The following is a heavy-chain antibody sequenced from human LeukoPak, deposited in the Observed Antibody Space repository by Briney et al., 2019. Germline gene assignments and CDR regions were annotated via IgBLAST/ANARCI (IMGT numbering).Heavy chain of an antibody. Sequence: PGGSLRLSCAASGFTFSDYYMSWIRQAPGKGLEWVSYISSSSSYTNYAGCVKGRFTISRDSAKNSLYLQMNSLRVEDTAGYYCARATHSRYDQHYFDFGGRGPRVPVSS. CDR1: GFTFSDYY. CDR3: ARATHSRYDQHYFDF. CDR2: ISSSSSYT. V-gene: IGHV3-11*06. D-gene: IGHD5-12*01. J-gene: IGHJ4*02.